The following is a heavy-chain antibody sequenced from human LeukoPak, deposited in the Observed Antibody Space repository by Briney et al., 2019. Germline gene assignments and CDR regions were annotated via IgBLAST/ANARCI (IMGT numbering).Heavy chain of an antibody. D-gene: IGHD4-17*01. Sequence: SETLSLTCTVSGGSISSYYWSWIRQPPGKGLEWIGYIYYSGSTYYNPSLKSRVTISVDTSKNQFSLKLSSVTAADTAVYYCAREKRDYGDYLSARFGYWGQGTLVTVSS. CDR1: GGSISSYY. J-gene: IGHJ4*02. CDR3: AREKRDYGDYLSARFGY. CDR2: IYYSGST. V-gene: IGHV4-59*12.